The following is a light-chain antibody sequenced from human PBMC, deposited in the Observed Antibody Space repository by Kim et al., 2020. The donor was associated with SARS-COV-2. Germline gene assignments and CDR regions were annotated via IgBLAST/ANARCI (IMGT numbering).Light chain of an antibody. V-gene: IGKV1-39*01. CDR2: AAS. J-gene: IGKJ1*01. CDR3: QQSYSTPT. Sequence: CAYVGDRDTISCRASQSISRYLNWYQQKPGKDPKLLIYAASSLQSGVPSRFSGSGSGTDFTLTISSLQPEDFATYYCQQSYSTPTFGQGTKVDIK. CDR1: QSISRY.